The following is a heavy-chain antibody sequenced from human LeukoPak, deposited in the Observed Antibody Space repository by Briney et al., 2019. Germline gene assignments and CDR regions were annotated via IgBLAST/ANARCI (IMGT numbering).Heavy chain of an antibody. D-gene: IGHD5-12*01. J-gene: IGHJ6*02. V-gene: IGHV3-7*01. CDR1: GFTFSSYW. Sequence: PGGSLRLSCAASGFTFSSYWMSWVRQAPGKGLEWLADIKQDGSEKYYVDSVEGRFTISRDNAKNSLYLQMNSLRAEDTAVYYCARIYGGYDFYYYYGMDVWGQGTTVTVSS. CDR2: IKQDGSEK. CDR3: ARIYGGYDFYYYYGMDV.